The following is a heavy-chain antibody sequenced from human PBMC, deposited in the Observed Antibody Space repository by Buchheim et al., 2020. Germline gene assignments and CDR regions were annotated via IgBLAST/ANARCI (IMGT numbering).Heavy chain of an antibody. Sequence: HLQLQESGPGLLKPSETLSLTCTVPGVSISRSSYYWGWIRQPPGKGLEWIGSMYYSGSTYYNPSLKSRVTISVDTSKNQFSLKLSSVTAADTAVYYCARQTPIVIAGAYGMDVWGQGTT. J-gene: IGHJ6*02. CDR1: GVSISRSSYY. V-gene: IGHV4-39*01. CDR2: MYYSGST. CDR3: ARQTPIVIAGAYGMDV. D-gene: IGHD2/OR15-2a*01.